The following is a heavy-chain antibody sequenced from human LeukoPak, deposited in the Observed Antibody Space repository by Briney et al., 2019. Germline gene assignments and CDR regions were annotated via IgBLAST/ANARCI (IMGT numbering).Heavy chain of an antibody. J-gene: IGHJ4*02. V-gene: IGHV4-34*01. CDR2: INHSGST. Sequence: SETLSLTCAVYGGSFSGYYWSWLRQPPGKGLEWIGEINHSGSTNYNPSLKSRVTISVDTSKNQFSLKLSSVTAADTAVYYCAGTYGSGSYLTMNDYWGQGTLVTVSS. CDR3: AGTYGSGSYLTMNDY. CDR1: GGSFSGYY. D-gene: IGHD3-10*01.